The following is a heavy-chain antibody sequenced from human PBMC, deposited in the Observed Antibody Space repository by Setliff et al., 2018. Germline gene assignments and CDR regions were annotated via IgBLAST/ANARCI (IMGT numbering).Heavy chain of an antibody. J-gene: IGHJ6*02. CDR3: SRERSRRHCYGGSCDFYYYGLDV. CDR2: NNPDSGDA. V-gene: IGHV1-2*04. CDR1: GYIFTDYY. Sequence: ASVKVSCKSSGYIFTDYYIHWVRQAPGQGLEWMGWNNPDSGDANYGPNFQGWDTMTRDTSIDTAYLDLGRLQSXXXXXXYCSRERSRRHCYGGSCDFYYYGLDVWGQGTTVTVSS. D-gene: IGHD2-15*01.